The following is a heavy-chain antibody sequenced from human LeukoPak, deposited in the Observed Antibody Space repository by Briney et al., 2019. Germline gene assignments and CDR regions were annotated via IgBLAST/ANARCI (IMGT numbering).Heavy chain of an antibody. J-gene: IGHJ6*03. CDR3: ARGITTSGYYYYYMDV. CDR1: GFTFSSYW. Sequence: GGSLRLSCAASGFTFSSYWMHWVRQAPGKGLVWVSRINSDGSSTSYADSVKGRFTISSDNAKNTLYLQMNSLRAEDTAVYYCARGITTSGYYYYYMDVWGKGTTVTVPS. V-gene: IGHV3-74*01. CDR2: INSDGSST. D-gene: IGHD3-10*01.